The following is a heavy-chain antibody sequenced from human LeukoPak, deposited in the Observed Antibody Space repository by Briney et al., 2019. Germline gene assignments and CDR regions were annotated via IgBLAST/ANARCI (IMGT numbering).Heavy chain of an antibody. CDR3: ARVTSSSWFEGYFDY. CDR1: GGTFSGYY. D-gene: IGHD6-13*01. CDR2: ITHSGSS. V-gene: IGHV4-34*10. J-gene: IGHJ4*02. Sequence: PSETLSLTCAVYGGTFSGYYWTWFRQSPGKGLEWIGEITHSGSSNYNPSLKSRVTMSGDTSKNQFSLNLSSVAAADTAVYYCARVTSSSWFEGYFDYWGQGTLVTVSS.